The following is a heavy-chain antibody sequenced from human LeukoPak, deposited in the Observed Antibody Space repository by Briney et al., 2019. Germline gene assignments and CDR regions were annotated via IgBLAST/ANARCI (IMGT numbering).Heavy chain of an antibody. CDR2: IKSETDGATT. J-gene: IGHJ4*02. D-gene: IGHD3-10*01. CDR1: GFSFAYAW. Sequence: GGSLRLSCEASGFSFAYAWMSWVRQSPGKGLQWVGHIKSETDGATTDYAAAVEGRFTISRDDSKKMMYLQMSSLKTEDTAVYFCTTDLNQRLKWFGNPLDHWGQGTPVTVSS. V-gene: IGHV3-15*01. CDR3: TTDLNQRLKWFGNPLDH.